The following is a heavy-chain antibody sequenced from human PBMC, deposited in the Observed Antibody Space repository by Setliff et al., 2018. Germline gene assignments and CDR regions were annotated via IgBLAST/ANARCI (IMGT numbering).Heavy chain of an antibody. CDR2: IIPIFGTA. J-gene: IGHJ3*02. CDR3: ARDPVLVVQSLNAFDI. V-gene: IGHV1-69*06. D-gene: IGHD3-22*01. CDR1: GGTSSSYA. Sequence: SVKVSCKASGGTSSSYAISWVRQAPGQGLEWMGRIIPIFGTANYAQKFQGRVTITADKSTSTAYMELSSLRSEDTAVYYCARDPVLVVQSLNAFDIWGQGTMVTVSS.